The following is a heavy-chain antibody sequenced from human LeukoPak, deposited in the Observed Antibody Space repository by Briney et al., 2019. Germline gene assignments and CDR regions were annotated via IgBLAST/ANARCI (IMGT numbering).Heavy chain of an antibody. CDR3: AREGDSGSYLPFDY. V-gene: IGHV1-18*01. D-gene: IGHD1-26*01. CDR2: ISAYNGNT. J-gene: IGHJ4*02. CDR1: GYTFTNYG. Sequence: ASVKVSCKASGYTFTNYGVSWVRQAPGLGLEWMGWISAYNGNTNYAQKLQGRVTMTTDTSTSTAYMELRSLRSDDTAVYYCAREGDSGSYLPFDYWGQGTLVTVSS.